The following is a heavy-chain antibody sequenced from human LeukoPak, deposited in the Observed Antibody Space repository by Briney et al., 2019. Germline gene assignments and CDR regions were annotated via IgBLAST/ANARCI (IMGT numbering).Heavy chain of an antibody. V-gene: IGHV4-59*08. J-gene: IGHJ3*02. Sequence: SETLSLTCTVSGGSISSYYWSWIRQPPGKGLEWIGYIYYSGSTNYNPSLKSRVTISVDTSKNQFPLKLSSVTAADTAVYYCARQNGAFDIWGQGTMVTVSS. CDR3: ARQNGAFDI. CDR1: GGSISSYY. CDR2: IYYSGST. D-gene: IGHD2-8*01.